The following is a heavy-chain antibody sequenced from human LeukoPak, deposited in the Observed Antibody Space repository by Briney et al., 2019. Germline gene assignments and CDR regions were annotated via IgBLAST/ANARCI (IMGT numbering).Heavy chain of an antibody. CDR3: AREEVGATTLIFDY. CDR2: INPNSGGT. J-gene: IGHJ4*02. Sequence: ASVKVSXKASGYTFTGYYMHWMRQAPGQGLEWIGWINPNSGGTNYAQKFQGRVTMTRDTSISTAYMELSRLRSDDTAVYYCAREEVGATTLIFDYWGQGTLVTVSS. CDR1: GYTFTGYY. V-gene: IGHV1-2*02. D-gene: IGHD1-26*01.